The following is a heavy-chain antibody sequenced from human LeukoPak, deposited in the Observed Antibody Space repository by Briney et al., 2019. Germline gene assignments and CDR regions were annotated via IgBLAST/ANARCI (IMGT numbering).Heavy chain of an antibody. CDR1: GFTFNTYS. J-gene: IGHJ6*03. V-gene: IGHV3-21*01. CDR3: ARGLVVVPAAIRTYYYYYMDV. D-gene: IGHD2-2*02. CDR2: ISDGSTYI. Sequence: GGSLRLSCAASGFTFNTYSMNWVRQAPGKGLERVSSISDGSTYIYYADSVKGRFTISRDNTKNSLYLQMNSLRADDTAVYYCARGLVVVPAAIRTYYYYYMDVWGKGTTVTVSS.